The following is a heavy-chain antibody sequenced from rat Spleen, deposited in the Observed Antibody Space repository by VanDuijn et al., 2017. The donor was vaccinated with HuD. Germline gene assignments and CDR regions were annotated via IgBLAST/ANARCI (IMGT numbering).Heavy chain of an antibody. CDR2: ISSDGFNT. Sequence: EVQLVETGGGLVQPGRSLKLSCVASGFTFSKYWMYWVRRAPGKALEWVSSISSDGFNTYYPDSVKGRFTISRANSENTVYLQMNSLRSEDTATYYCAVAGYGYWGQGVMITVSS. V-gene: IGHV5-58*01. J-gene: IGHJ2*01. CDR3: AVAGYGY. D-gene: IGHD4-3*01. CDR1: GFTFSKYW.